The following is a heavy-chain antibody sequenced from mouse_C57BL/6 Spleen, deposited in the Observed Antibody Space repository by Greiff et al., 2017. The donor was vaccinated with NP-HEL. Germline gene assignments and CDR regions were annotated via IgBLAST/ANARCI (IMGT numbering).Heavy chain of an antibody. CDR2: IDPENGDT. D-gene: IGHD2-3*01. CDR3: TIWVYDGYFDY. Sequence: VQLQQSGAELVRPGASVKLSCTASGFNIKDDYMHWVKQRPEQGLEWIGWIDPENGDTEYASKFQGKATITADTSSNTAYLQLSSLTSEDTAVYYCTIWVYDGYFDYWGQGTTRTVSS. CDR1: GFNIKDDY. J-gene: IGHJ2*01. V-gene: IGHV14-4*01.